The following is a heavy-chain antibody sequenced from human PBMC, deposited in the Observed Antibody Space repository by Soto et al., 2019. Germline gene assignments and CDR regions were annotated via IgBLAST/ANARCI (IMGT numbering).Heavy chain of an antibody. CDR1: GFTFSSYS. CDR3: ARIGRLRWGDY. D-gene: IGHD4-17*01. CDR2: ISSSSSTT. V-gene: IGHV3-48*01. Sequence: GGSLRLSCAASGFTFSSYSMNWVRQAPGKGLEWVSYISSSSSTTYYADSVKGRFTISRDNAKNSLYLQMNSLRAEDTAVYYCARIGRLRWGDYWGQGTLVTVSS. J-gene: IGHJ4*02.